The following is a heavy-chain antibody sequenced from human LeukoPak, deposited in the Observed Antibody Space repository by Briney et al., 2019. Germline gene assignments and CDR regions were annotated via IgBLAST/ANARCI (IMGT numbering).Heavy chain of an antibody. Sequence: GGSLRLSCAVSGFTFNSYNMNWVRRAPGKGLEWVSSISGRGNYIFYADSVKGRFTISRDSAKNSLSLQMNSLRAEDTAVYYCAKDQGFDYYDSSGYYLDYWGQGTLVTVSS. V-gene: IGHV3-21*01. CDR3: AKDQGFDYYDSSGYYLDY. CDR1: GFTFNSYN. D-gene: IGHD3-22*01. J-gene: IGHJ4*02. CDR2: ISGRGNYI.